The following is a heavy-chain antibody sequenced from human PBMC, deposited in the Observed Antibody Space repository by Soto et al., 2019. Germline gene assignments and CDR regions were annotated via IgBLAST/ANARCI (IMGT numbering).Heavy chain of an antibody. Sequence: QVQLVESGGGVVQPGRSLRLSCAASGFTFSSYGMHWVRQAPGKGLEWVAVIWHDGSNKYYADSVKGRFTISRDNSKNTLYLQMKSLRAEDTAVYYCARKLNTVTTRDAFDIWGQGTMVTVSS. CDR1: GFTFSSYG. D-gene: IGHD4-17*01. V-gene: IGHV3-33*01. CDR2: IWHDGSNK. J-gene: IGHJ3*02. CDR3: ARKLNTVTTRDAFDI.